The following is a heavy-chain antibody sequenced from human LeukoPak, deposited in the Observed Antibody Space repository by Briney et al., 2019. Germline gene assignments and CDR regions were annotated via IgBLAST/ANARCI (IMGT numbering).Heavy chain of an antibody. CDR1: GGSISSSNYY. V-gene: IGHV4-39*01. Sequence: PSETLSLTCTVSGGSISSSNYYWDWIRQPPGKGLEWIGTIYYSGSTYYNPSLESRVTISVDTSKNQFSLKLSSVTAADTAMYYCARHSGDYNRLVTGFDYWGQGTLVTVSS. CDR3: ARHSGDYNRLVTGFDY. J-gene: IGHJ4*02. D-gene: IGHD2-21*02. CDR2: IYYSGST.